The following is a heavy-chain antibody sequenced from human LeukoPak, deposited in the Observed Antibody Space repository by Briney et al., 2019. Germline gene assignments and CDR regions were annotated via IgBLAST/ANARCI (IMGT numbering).Heavy chain of an antibody. V-gene: IGHV3-74*01. CDR3: VVWGEDRSGHRFDF. CDR1: GFTFSNHW. J-gene: IGHJ4*02. Sequence: GGSLRLSCAASGFTFSNHWMHWVRQAPGKGLMWVSRINTDGSNTHYADSVKGRFTISRDNAKNTLYLQMNGLRVEDTAVYYCVVWGEDRSGHRFDFWGQGTLVTVSS. D-gene: IGHD3-22*01. CDR2: INTDGSNT.